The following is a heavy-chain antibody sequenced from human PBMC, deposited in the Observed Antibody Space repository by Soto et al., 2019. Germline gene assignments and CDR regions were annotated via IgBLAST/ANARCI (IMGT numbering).Heavy chain of an antibody. D-gene: IGHD5-12*01. CDR1: GFTFSTSA. J-gene: IGHJ4*02. CDR2: ISYDGGNK. V-gene: IGHV3-30-3*01. Sequence: QVQLVESGGGVVQPGRSLRLSCADSGFTFSTSALHWVRQAPGKGLEWVAAISYDGGNKYYADSVRGRVTISRDNCKNALYMQMNSLGAEDTAVYFCASPRYSGYDLYQGFAVAGVDYWGQGTLVTVSS. CDR3: ASPRYSGYDLYQGFAVAGVDY.